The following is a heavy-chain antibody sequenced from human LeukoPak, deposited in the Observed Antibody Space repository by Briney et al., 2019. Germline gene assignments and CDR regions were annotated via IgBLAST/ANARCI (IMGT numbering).Heavy chain of an antibody. CDR1: GDSASNAFYY. CDR3: ARHNAPRRVGFDF. CDR2: LSHRGNT. D-gene: IGHD3-10*01. V-gene: IGHV4-39*01. Sequence: PSETPSLTSTLSGDSASNAFYYWGCIRQPPGKGLEWDACLSHRGNTWYNPSLESRVTISVDTSKNRFSLNFNSVTAADTALYWCARHNAPRRVGFDFWGQGILVTVSS. J-gene: IGHJ4*02.